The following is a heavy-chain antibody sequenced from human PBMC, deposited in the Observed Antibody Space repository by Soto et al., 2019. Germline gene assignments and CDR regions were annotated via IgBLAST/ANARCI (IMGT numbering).Heavy chain of an antibody. D-gene: IGHD1-26*01. J-gene: IGHJ4*02. V-gene: IGHV1-69*01. CDR3: ARGARRSYFNYFVY. Sequence: QVQLVQSGAEVKKPGSSVKVSCKASGGTFSSYAISWVRQAPGQGLEWMGGLIPIFGTANYAQKFQGRVTSTADESTSRGYMEQSSLRSEDTAVYYCARGARRSYFNYFVYWGQGTLVTVFS. CDR2: LIPIFGTA. CDR1: GGTFSSYA.